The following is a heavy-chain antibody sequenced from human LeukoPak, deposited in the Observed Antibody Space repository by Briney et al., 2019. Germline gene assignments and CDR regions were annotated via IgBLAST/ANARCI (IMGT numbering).Heavy chain of an antibody. CDR1: GFTFSSYA. D-gene: IGHD6-13*01. CDR3: AKDLWYRGGRLSDAFDI. CDR2: ISGSGGST. V-gene: IGHV3-23*01. Sequence: GGSLRLSCAASGFTFSSYAMSWVRQAPGKGLEWVSAISGSGGSTYYADSVKGRFTISRDNSKNTLYLQMNSLRAEDTAVYYCAKDLWYRGGRLSDAFDIWGQGTMVTVSS. J-gene: IGHJ3*02.